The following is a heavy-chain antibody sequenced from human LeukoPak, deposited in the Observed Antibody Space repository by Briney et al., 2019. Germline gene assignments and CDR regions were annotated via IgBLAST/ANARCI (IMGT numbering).Heavy chain of an antibody. CDR3: ARGGEGVLRFLEWLLSTLDY. D-gene: IGHD3-3*01. CDR2: INPNSGGT. J-gene: IGHJ4*02. CDR1: GYTFTGYY. Sequence: ASVKVSCKASGYTFTGYYMHWVRQAPGQGLEWMGWINPNSGGTNYAQKFQGRVTMTRDTSISTAYMELSRLRSDDTAVYCCARGGEGVLRFLEWLLSTLDYWGQGTLVTVSS. V-gene: IGHV1-2*02.